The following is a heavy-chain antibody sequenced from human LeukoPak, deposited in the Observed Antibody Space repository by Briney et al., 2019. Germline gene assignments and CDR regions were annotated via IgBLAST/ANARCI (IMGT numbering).Heavy chain of an antibody. CDR1: GFTFSSYE. V-gene: IGHV3-48*03. Sequence: GGSLRLSCAASGFTFSSYEMNWVRQAPGKGLEWVSYISSSGNTIYYADSVKGRFTISRDNAKKSLSLQMNSLRAEDTAVYYCARDWYGDYVSSQGFDYWGQGTLVTVSS. CDR2: ISSSGNTI. J-gene: IGHJ4*02. D-gene: IGHD4-17*01. CDR3: ARDWYGDYVSSQGFDY.